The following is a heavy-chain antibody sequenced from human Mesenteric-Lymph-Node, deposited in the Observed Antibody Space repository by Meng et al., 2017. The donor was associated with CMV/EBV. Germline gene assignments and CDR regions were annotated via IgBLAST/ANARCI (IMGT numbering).Heavy chain of an antibody. V-gene: IGHV3-7*01. D-gene: IGHD6-13*01. CDR2: IKQDGSEK. CDR3: ARDNRHSSSWYYYYGMDV. J-gene: IGHJ6*02. CDR1: GFTFSTYA. Sequence: GESLKISCAASGFTFSTYAMHWVRQAPGKGLEWVANIKQDGSEKYYVDSVKGRFTISRDNAKNSLYLQMNSLRAEDTAVYYCARDNRHSSSWYYYYGMDVWGQGTTVTVSS.